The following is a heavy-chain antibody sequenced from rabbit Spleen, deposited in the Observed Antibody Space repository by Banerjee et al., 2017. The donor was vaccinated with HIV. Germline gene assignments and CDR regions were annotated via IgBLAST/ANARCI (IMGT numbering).Heavy chain of an antibody. D-gene: IGHD7-1*01. CDR2: ILTISGST. CDR3: ARDDYVGYINL. V-gene: IGHV1S45*01. J-gene: IGHJ4*01. Sequence: QEQLEESGGGLVKPEGSLTLTCKASGFDLSSYYYMCWVRQAPGKGLEWIGCILTISGSTWYANWAKGRFTISKTSSTTVTLQMTSLTAADTATYFCARDDYVGYINLWGPGTLVTVS. CDR1: GFDLSSYYY.